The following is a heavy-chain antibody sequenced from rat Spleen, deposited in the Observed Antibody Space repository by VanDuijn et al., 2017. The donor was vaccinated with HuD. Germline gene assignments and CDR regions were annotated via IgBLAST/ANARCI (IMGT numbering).Heavy chain of an antibody. J-gene: IGHJ2*01. CDR2: LSPSGGST. CDR1: GFTFSNYD. V-gene: IGHV5-25*01. CDR3: ARRGSFDY. Sequence: EVQLVESGGGLVQPGRSLKLSCAASGFTFSNYDMAWVRQAPTTGLEWVASLSPSGGSTYYRDSVKGRFTVSRDNAKSTLYLQMDSLRSEDTATYYCARRGSFDYWGQGVMVTVSS. D-gene: IGHD5-1*01.